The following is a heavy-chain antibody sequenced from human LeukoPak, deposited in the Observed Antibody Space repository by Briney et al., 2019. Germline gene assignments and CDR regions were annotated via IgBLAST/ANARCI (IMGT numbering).Heavy chain of an antibody. D-gene: IGHD6-13*01. J-gene: IGHJ3*02. CDR1: GFTFSDYY. CDR2: ISSSGSTI. V-gene: IGHV3-11*01. CDR3: ASPYSSSWLPDAFDI. Sequence: GVSLRLPCAASGFTFSDYYMSWIRQAPGKGLEWVSYISSSGSTIYYADSVKGRFTISRDNAKNSLYLQMNSLRAEDTAVYYCASPYSSSWLPDAFDIWGQGTMVTVSS.